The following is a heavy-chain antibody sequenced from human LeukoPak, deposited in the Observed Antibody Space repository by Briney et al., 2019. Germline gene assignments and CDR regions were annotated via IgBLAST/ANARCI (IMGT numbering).Heavy chain of an antibody. CDR3: ARDFIPPSQTRNPSGVWFDP. V-gene: IGHV1-46*01. J-gene: IGHJ5*02. CDR1: GYTYTSYY. CDR2: INPNGGST. D-gene: IGHD7-27*01. Sequence: VASVKVSCKASGYTYTSYYMHWVRQAPGQGLEWMGIINPNGGSTSYAQKFQGRVTMTRDTSTSTVYMELSRLRSEDTAVYYCARDFIPPSQTRNPSGVWFDPWGQGTLVTVSS.